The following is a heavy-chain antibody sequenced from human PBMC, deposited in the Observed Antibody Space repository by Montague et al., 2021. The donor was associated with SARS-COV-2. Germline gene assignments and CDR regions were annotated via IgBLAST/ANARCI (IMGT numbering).Heavy chain of an antibody. D-gene: IGHD5/OR15-5a*01. CDR3: APSVVSFAGY. Sequence: SLRLSCAASGLTFSNYGMNWVRQAAGKGLEGVAHIKQDGSEKYYVDSVKGRFTISRDNAKNSLYLQMNSLRADDTAVYYCAPSVVSFAGYWGQGILVAVSA. V-gene: IGHV3-7*01. CDR2: IKQDGSEK. J-gene: IGHJ4*02. CDR1: GLTFSNYG.